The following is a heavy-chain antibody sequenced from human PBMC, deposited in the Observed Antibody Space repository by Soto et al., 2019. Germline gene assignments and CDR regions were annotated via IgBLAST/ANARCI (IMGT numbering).Heavy chain of an antibody. Sequence: QVQLVQSGAEVKKPGASVKVSCKASGYTFTSYGISWVRQAPGQGLEWMGWISAYNGNTNYAQKLQGRVTMTTDTSTSTAYMELRSLRSDDTXXXXXXXXXGYSGSYWGQGTLVTVSS. J-gene: IGHJ4*02. CDR3: XXXXGYSGSY. CDR1: GYTFTSYG. V-gene: IGHV1-18*01. D-gene: IGHD1-26*01. CDR2: ISAYNGNT.